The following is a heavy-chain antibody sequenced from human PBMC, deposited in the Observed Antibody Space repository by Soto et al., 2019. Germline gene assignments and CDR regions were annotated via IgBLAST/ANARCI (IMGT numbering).Heavy chain of an antibody. D-gene: IGHD3-22*01. CDR1: GGSISSSNW. Sequence: SETLSLTCAVSGGSISSSNWWSWVRQPPGKGLEWIGEIYHSGSTNYNPSLKSRVTISVDKSKNRFSLKLSSVTAADTAVYYCARVDYYDSSGYYRYNWFDPWGQGTLVTVSS. J-gene: IGHJ5*02. CDR3: ARVDYYDSSGYYRYNWFDP. V-gene: IGHV4-4*02. CDR2: IYHSGST.